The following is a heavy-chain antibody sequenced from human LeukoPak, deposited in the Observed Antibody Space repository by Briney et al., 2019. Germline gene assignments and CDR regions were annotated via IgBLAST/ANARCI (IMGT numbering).Heavy chain of an antibody. CDR1: GYTXTSYA. Sequence: SVKVSCKASGYTXTSYAISGVRQAPGQGLEWMGRIIPILGIANYAQKFQGRVTITADKSTSTAYMDLSSLRSEDTAVYYCARDLPPYYFDYWGQGTLVTVSS. J-gene: IGHJ4*02. CDR3: ARDLPPYYFDY. V-gene: IGHV1-69*04. CDR2: IIPILGIA.